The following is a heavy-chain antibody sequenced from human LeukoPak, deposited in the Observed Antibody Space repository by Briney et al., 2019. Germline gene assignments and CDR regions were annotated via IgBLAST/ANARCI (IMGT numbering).Heavy chain of an antibody. Sequence: GGSLRLSCAASGLTVSSNYMSWVRQAPGKGLEWVSLIYNGGSTYYADSVKGRFTISRDNSKNTLYLQMNSLRAEDTAVYYCARRAGGYSHPYDYWGQGTLVTVSS. V-gene: IGHV3-53*01. D-gene: IGHD4-23*01. CDR3: ARRAGGYSHPYDY. CDR2: IYNGGST. J-gene: IGHJ4*02. CDR1: GLTVSSNY.